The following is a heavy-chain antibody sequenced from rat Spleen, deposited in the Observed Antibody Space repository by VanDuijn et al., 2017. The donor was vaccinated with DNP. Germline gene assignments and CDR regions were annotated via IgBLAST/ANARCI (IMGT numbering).Heavy chain of an antibody. D-gene: IGHD1-1*01. CDR3: ASDYYSGPFDY. V-gene: IGHV2-4*01. CDR2: IWSGGST. CDR1: GFSLTSYG. Sequence: QVQLKESGPGLVQPSQTLSLTCTVSGFSLTSYGVSWVRQPPGKGLEWIGEIWSGGSTAYNSLLKTRRSISRDISKSQVFLKMNSLQTEDTATYYCASDYYSGPFDYWGQGVMVTVSS. J-gene: IGHJ2*01.